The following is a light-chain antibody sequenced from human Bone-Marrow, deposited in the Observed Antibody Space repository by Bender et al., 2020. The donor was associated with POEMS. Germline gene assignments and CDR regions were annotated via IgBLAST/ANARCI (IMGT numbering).Light chain of an antibody. CDR2: GDT. CDR1: AVPKQY. CDR3: QTADSSDTYVV. V-gene: IGLV3-25*03. Sequence: SYELTQPPPVPVSPGQTARTTCSGDAVPKQYTYWYQQKTGQAPALVIYGDTERPTNIPERFSVSRSGTTVTLTISGVQAEDEADYHCQTADSSDTYVVFGGGTKLTIL. J-gene: IGLJ3*02.